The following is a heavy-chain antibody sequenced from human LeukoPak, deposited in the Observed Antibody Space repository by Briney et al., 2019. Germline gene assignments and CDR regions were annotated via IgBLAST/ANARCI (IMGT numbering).Heavy chain of an antibody. CDR3: AKDYSGWLQSDAFDI. D-gene: IGHD5-24*01. Sequence: GGSLRLSCAASGFTFSKNAMSWVRQAPGKGLEWVSGISGSGDRTYYADSVKGRFTISRDNSKNTLYLRMNSLRAEDTAVYYCAKDYSGWLQSDAFDIWGQGTTVTVSS. CDR2: ISGSGDRT. J-gene: IGHJ3*02. CDR1: GFTFSKNA. V-gene: IGHV3-23*01.